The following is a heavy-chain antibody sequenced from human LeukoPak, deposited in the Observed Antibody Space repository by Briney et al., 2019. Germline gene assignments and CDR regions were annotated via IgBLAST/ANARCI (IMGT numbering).Heavy chain of an antibody. CDR3: TTENWYVFEN. CDR2: ITLDGSDS. J-gene: IGHJ4*02. CDR1: GFPFSSYW. V-gene: IGHV3-7*04. D-gene: IGHD1-1*01. Sequence: GGSLRLSCAASGFPFSSYWMAWVRQAPGKGLEWVATITLDGSDSYYVDSVKGRFTVSRDNAKNSLYLQMNSLRAEDTAVFYCTTENWYVFENWGQGSLVTVSS.